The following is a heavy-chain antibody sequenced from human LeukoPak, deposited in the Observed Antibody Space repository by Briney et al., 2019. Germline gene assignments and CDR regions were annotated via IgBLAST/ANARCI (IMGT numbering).Heavy chain of an antibody. CDR3: ARGSWSAADTNIDY. Sequence: GGSLRLSCAASGFTLSTYWMHWVRQGPGKGLVWVSCINSDGSRTTYADSVKGRFTISRDNAKNTLYLQMNTLRVEDTAVYYCARGSWSAADTNIDYWGQEPWSPSP. D-gene: IGHD6-13*01. V-gene: IGHV3-74*01. J-gene: IGHJ4*01. CDR1: GFTLSTYW. CDR2: INSDGSRT.